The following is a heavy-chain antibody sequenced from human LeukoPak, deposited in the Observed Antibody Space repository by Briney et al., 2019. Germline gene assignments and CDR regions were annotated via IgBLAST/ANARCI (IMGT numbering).Heavy chain of an antibody. CDR1: GYTFTSYG. V-gene: IGHV1-18*01. J-gene: IGHJ4*02. Sequence: ASVNVSCKASGYTFTSYGISWVRQAPGQGLEWMGWISAYNGNTNYAQKLQGRVTMTTDTSTSTAYMELRSLRSDDTAVYYCARDGEAMIVAPFDYWGQGTLVTVSS. D-gene: IGHD3-22*01. CDR3: ARDGEAMIVAPFDY. CDR2: ISAYNGNT.